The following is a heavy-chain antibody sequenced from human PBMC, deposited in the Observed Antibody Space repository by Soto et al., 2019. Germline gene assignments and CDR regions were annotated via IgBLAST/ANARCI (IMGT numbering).Heavy chain of an antibody. J-gene: IGHJ3*02. CDR2: INLSGRT. V-gene: IGHV4-34*01. Sequence: QVQLQQWGAGLLKPSETLSLTCAVYGGSFSAYYWSWIRQPPGKGLEWIGEINLSGRTNYNPSLKSRVTIAVDKSKNQYSLKLSSVPAADTAVYYCARDPFSRDAFDIWDQGKMVTVSS. CDR1: GGSFSAYY. D-gene: IGHD3-16*01. CDR3: ARDPFSRDAFDI.